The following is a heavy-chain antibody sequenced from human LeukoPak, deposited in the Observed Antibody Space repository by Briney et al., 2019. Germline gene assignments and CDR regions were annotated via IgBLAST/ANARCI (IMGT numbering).Heavy chain of an antibody. CDR1: GGSISSSSYY. J-gene: IGHJ5*02. Sequence: PSETLSLTCTVSGGSISSSSYYWGWIRQPPGKGLEWIGSIYYSGNTYYNPSLKSRVTISVDTSKNQFSLKLTSVTAADTAVYYCARRADYYASGTYRNWFDPWGQGTLVTVSS. CDR3: ARRADYYASGTYRNWFDP. V-gene: IGHV4-39*01. D-gene: IGHD3-10*01. CDR2: IYYSGNT.